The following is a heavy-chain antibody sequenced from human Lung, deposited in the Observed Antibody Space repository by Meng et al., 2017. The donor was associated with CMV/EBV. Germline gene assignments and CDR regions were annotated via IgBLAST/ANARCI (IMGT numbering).Heavy chain of an antibody. V-gene: IGHV1-69*02. CDR1: GGTFSDYT. D-gene: IGHD2-2*01. CDR2: VTPIVGIP. J-gene: IGHJ5*01. CDR3: ATSQCSSANCRDAYNWFDS. Sequence: SVXVSCXTSGGTFSDYTISWVRQAPGQGLEWMGRVTPIVGIPRYAQIFQDRVTITADKFTSTTYMELTGLTSTDTAVYYCATSQCSSANCRDAYNWFDSWXEGTXVTVSS.